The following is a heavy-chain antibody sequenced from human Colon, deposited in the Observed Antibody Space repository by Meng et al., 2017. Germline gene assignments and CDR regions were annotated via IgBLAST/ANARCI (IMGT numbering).Heavy chain of an antibody. Sequence: GESLKISCAASGFTFSTYEMNWVRQPPGKGVEWVSYISTSGSTIYNADSVKGRFTISRDNTNNSLFLQMSGLRVGDTAVYYCARRYCSTTSCLIDYWGQGTLVTVSS. V-gene: IGHV3-48*03. CDR3: ARRYCSTTSCLIDY. D-gene: IGHD2-2*01. J-gene: IGHJ4*02. CDR2: ISTSGSTI. CDR1: GFTFSTYE.